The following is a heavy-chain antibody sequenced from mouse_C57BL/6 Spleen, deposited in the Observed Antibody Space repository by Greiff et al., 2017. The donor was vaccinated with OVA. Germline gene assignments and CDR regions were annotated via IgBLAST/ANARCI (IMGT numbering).Heavy chain of an antibody. Sequence: VQLQQSGAELARPGASVKLSCKASGYTLTSYGISWVKQRTGKGLEWIGEIYPRSGNTYYNEKFKGKATLTADKSSSTAYMELRSLTSEDSAVYFCASNYYGSSFYFDYWGQGTTLTVSS. D-gene: IGHD1-1*01. CDR3: ASNYYGSSFYFDY. J-gene: IGHJ2*01. V-gene: IGHV1-81*01. CDR1: GYTLTSYG. CDR2: IYPRSGNT.